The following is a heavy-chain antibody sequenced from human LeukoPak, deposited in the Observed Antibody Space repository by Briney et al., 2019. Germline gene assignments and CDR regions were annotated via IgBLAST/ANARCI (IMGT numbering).Heavy chain of an antibody. D-gene: IGHD3-22*01. CDR2: ISWNSGSI. Sequence: GGSLRLSCAASGFTFDDYAMHWVRQAPGKGLEWVSGISWNSGSIGYADSVKGRFTISRDNAKNSLYLQMNSLRAEDMALYYCAKASYDSSGYSSGGDAFDIWGQGTMVTVSS. J-gene: IGHJ3*02. CDR1: GFTFDDYA. V-gene: IGHV3-9*03. CDR3: AKASYDSSGYSSGGDAFDI.